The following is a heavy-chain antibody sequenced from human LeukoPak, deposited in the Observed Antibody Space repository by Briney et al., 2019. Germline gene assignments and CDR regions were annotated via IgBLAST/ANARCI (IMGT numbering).Heavy chain of an antibody. CDR3: ARPKLPRQYYYGGFDY. Sequence: PGGSLRLSCAASGFTFSSYGMSWVRQSPGKGLEWVSAISGSGGSTYYADSVKGRFTISRDNSKNTLYLQMNSLRAEDTAVYYCARPKLPRQYYYGGFDYWGQGTLVTVSS. V-gene: IGHV3-23*01. J-gene: IGHJ4*02. CDR1: GFTFSSYG. CDR2: ISGSGGST. D-gene: IGHD3-10*01.